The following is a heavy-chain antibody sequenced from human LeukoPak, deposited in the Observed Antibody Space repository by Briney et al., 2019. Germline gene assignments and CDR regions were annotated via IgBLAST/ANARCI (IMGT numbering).Heavy chain of an antibody. Sequence: PSETLSLTCTVSGGSISSSSYYWGWIRQPPGKGLEWIGSIYYSGSTYYNPSLKSRVTISVDTSKNQFSLKLSSVTAADTAVYYCAREIRVATRRFDYWGRGTLLTVSS. CDR1: GGSISSSSYY. D-gene: IGHD6-6*01. J-gene: IGHJ4*02. CDR2: IYYSGST. V-gene: IGHV4-39*02. CDR3: AREIRVATRRFDY.